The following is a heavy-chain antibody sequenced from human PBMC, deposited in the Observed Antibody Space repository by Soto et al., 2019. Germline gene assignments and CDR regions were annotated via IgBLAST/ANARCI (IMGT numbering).Heavy chain of an antibody. V-gene: IGHV4-59*08. CDR3: ARVATRIRPSGGSYYYYMDV. CDR1: GGYIRSYY. Sequence: PSETLSLTCTVSGGYIRSYYWSWIRQPPGKGLEWIGYIYYSGSTNYNPSLKSRVTISVDTSKNQFSLKLSSVTAADTAVYYCARVATRIRPSGGSYYYYMDVWGKGTTVTVSS. D-gene: IGHD5-12*01. J-gene: IGHJ6*03. CDR2: IYYSGST.